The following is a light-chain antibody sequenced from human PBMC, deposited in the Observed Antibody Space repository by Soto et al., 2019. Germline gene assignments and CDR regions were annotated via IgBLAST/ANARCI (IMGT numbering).Light chain of an antibody. CDR2: IAS. V-gene: IGKV1-9*01. Sequence: MQMTPSPSSLSASVGARVTITCRASQGISHDLAWYQQKPGEAPKLLISIASTLQSGVPSRFSGSGSGTDFVLTISSLQPEDSATYYCQQLDSMPITFGQGTRLEIK. CDR3: QQLDSMPIT. J-gene: IGKJ5*01. CDR1: QGISHD.